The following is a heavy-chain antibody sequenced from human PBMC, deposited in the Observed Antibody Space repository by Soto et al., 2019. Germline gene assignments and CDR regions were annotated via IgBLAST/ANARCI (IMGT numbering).Heavy chain of an antibody. CDR1: GFTFSDYY. CDR3: ARGLYTAMDDYGMDV. V-gene: IGHV3-11*06. D-gene: IGHD5-18*01. J-gene: IGHJ6*02. Sequence: GGSLRLSCAASGFTFSDYYMSWIRQAPGKGLEWVSYISSSSSYTNYADSVKGRFTISRDNAKNSLYLQMNSLRAEDTAVYYCARGLYTAMDDYGMDVWGQGTTVTVSS. CDR2: ISSSSSYT.